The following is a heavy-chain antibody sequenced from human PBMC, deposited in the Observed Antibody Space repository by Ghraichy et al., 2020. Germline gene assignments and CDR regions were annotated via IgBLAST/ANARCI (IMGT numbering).Heavy chain of an antibody. CDR3: ARHVEAHYYYYYGMDV. Sequence: GGSLRLTCAASGFTFSSYWMSWVRQAPGKGLEWVANIKQDGSEKYYVDSVKGRFTISRDNAKNSLYLQMNSLRAEDTAVYYCARHVEAHYYYYYGMDVWGQGTTVTVSS. CDR1: GFTFSSYW. V-gene: IGHV3-7*01. CDR2: IKQDGSEK. J-gene: IGHJ6*02. D-gene: IGHD3-16*01.